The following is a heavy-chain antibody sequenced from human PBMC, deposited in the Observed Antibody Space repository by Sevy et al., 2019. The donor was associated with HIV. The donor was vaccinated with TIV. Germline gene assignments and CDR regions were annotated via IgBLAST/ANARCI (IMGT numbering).Heavy chain of an antibody. Sequence: GGSLRLSCAGSGFTFSTYAMSWVRQAPGKGLEWVSDISVSGDTTYYTDSVKGRFTISRDNSKNTLYLQMNSLRAEDTAVYYCANLGRIGAHLLFDYWGQGTLVTVSS. CDR3: ANLGRIGAHLLFDY. J-gene: IGHJ4*02. D-gene: IGHD6-6*01. CDR2: ISVSGDTT. V-gene: IGHV3-23*01. CDR1: GFTFSTYA.